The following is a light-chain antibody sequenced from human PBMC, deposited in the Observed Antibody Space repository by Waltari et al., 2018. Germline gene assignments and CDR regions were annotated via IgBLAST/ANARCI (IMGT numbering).Light chain of an antibody. Sequence: DIQMTQSPSSLSASVADRVTITCRARQSINSYLTWYQQKPGKAPKLLIYAASSMQSGVPSRLSGSGSGTDFNLTISSLQPEDFATYYCQQSYSTPLTFGPGTKVDIK. CDR1: QSINSY. CDR2: AAS. J-gene: IGKJ3*01. CDR3: QQSYSTPLT. V-gene: IGKV1-39*01.